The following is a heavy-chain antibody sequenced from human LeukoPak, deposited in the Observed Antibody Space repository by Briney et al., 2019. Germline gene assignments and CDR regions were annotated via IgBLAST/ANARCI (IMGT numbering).Heavy chain of an antibody. V-gene: IGHV4-4*07. CDR2: IYSSGSI. Sequence: SETLSLTCTVSGGSISSYYWSWLRQPAGKGLEWIGRIYSSGSINYNPSLKSRVTMSVDTSKNQFSLKLTSVTASDTAVYYCARGVYGSGDYWGQGTLVTVSS. J-gene: IGHJ4*02. CDR3: ARGVYGSGDY. D-gene: IGHD3-10*01. CDR1: GGSISSYY.